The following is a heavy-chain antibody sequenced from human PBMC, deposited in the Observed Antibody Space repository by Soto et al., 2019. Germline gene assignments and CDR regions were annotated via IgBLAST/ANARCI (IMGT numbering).Heavy chain of an antibody. J-gene: IGHJ6*02. Sequence: PSVQVCCTPSGYTFTSYYMHWVRQAPGQGLEWMGIINPSGGSTRYAQKFQGRVTMTRDTSTSTVYMELSSLRSEDTAVYYCAREKGYWTNGVCYYYYYGLEGWGQGTTVTVAS. CDR3: AREKGYWTNGVCYYYYYGLEG. CDR2: INPSGGST. D-gene: IGHD2-8*01. CDR1: GYTFTSYY. V-gene: IGHV1-46*01.